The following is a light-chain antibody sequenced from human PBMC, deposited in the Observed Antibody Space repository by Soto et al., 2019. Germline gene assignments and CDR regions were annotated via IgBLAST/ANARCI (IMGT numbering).Light chain of an antibody. J-gene: IGLJ3*02. V-gene: IGLV2-8*01. CDR2: DVT. Sequence: QSVLTQPPSASGSPGQAVTISCTGTSSDVGTHGYVSWYQQHAGKAPKLMIYDVTKRPSGVPDRFSGSKSANTASLTVSGLQAEDEADDYCMCYAGGNNWVFGGGTKVTVL. CDR3: MCYAGGNNWV. CDR1: SSDVGTHGY.